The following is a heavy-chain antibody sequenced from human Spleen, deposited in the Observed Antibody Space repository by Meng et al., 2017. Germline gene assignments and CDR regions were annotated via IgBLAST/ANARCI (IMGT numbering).Heavy chain of an antibody. CDR2: INTYNGKT. CDR3: ATRGNPYLNC. V-gene: IGHV1-18*01. J-gene: IGHJ4*02. Sequence: QGQLVQSGAEVKKPGASVKVSCEASGYTLSSDGFSWVRQAPGQGLEWLGWINTYNGKTDYAQKFQGRITMTTDTFTSTAYMELRNLRSDDTAAYYCATRGNPYLNCWGQGTLVTVSS. CDR1: GYTLSSDG.